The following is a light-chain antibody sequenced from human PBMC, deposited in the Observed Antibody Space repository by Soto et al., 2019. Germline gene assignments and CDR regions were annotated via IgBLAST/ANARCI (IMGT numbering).Light chain of an antibody. CDR1: SGHSSYA. CDR2: LNSGGSH. Sequence: QPVLTQSPSASASLGASVKLTCTLISGHSSYAIAWHQQRPEKGPRYLMKLNSGGSHSKGDGIHDRFSGSSSGAERYLTISSLQSEDEADYYCQTWVTGIQVFGGGTQLAVL. CDR3: QTWVTGIQV. J-gene: IGLJ2*01. V-gene: IGLV4-69*01.